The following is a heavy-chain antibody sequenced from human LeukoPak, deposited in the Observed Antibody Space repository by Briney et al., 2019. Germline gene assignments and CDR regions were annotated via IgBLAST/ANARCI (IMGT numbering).Heavy chain of an antibody. J-gene: IGHJ4*02. CDR2: IGSSDGST. Sequence: GGSLRLSCAASGFTFISYAMSWVRQAPGKGLEWVSVIGSSDGSTYYADSVKGRFTISRDNSRNTLYLQMNSLRAGDTAIYYCAKDLPFLGRSLDYWGQGTLVTVSS. CDR1: GFTFISYA. V-gene: IGHV3-23*01. CDR3: AKDLPFLGRSLDY.